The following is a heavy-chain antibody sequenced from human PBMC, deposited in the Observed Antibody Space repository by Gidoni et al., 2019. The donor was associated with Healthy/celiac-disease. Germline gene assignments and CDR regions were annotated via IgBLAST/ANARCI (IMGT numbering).Heavy chain of an antibody. CDR2: IWYDGSNK. CDR3: AREAPTGYSSGWYPTGLVDV. CDR1: GFTFSSYG. V-gene: IGHV3-33*01. J-gene: IGHJ6*02. D-gene: IGHD6-19*01. Sequence: QVKPVESGGGVVQPGRSLRLSCAASGFTFSSYGMHWVRQAPGKGLEWVAVIWYDGSNKYYADSVKGRFTISRDNSKNTLYLQMNSLRAEDTAVYYCAREAPTGYSSGWYPTGLVDVWGQGTTVTVSS.